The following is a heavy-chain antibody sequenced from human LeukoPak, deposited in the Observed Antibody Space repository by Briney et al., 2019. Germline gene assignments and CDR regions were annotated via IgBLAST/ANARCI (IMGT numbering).Heavy chain of an antibody. J-gene: IGHJ4*02. CDR3: ARIRTGGSPHYFDY. D-gene: IGHD3-10*01. CDR2: INPNSGGT. V-gene: IGHV1-2*02. CDR1: GYTFTGYY. Sequence: ASVKVSCKASGYTFTGYYMHWVRQGPGQGLEWMGWINPNSGGTNYAQKFQGRVTMTRDTSISTAYMELSRLRSDDTAVYYCARIRTGGSPHYFDYWGQGTLVTVSS.